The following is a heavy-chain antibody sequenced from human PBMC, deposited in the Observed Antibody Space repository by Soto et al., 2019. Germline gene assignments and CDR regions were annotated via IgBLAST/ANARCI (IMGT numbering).Heavy chain of an antibody. D-gene: IGHD6-19*01. V-gene: IGHV3-30*18. CDR2: ISYDGSNK. J-gene: IGHJ4*02. Sequence: QVQLVESGGGVVQPGRSLRLSCAASGFTFSSYGMHWVRQAPGKGLEWVAVISYDGSNKYYADSVKGRFTISRDNSKNTLYLQMNSLRADDTAVYYCAKDRYSSGWYLDYWGQGTLVTVSS. CDR1: GFTFSSYG. CDR3: AKDRYSSGWYLDY.